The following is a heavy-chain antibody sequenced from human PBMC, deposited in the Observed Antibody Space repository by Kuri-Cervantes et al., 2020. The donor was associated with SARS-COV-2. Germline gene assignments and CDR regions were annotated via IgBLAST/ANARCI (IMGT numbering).Heavy chain of an antibody. D-gene: IGHD1-26*01. J-gene: IGHJ3*02. V-gene: IGHV1-18*01. CDR1: GYTFTSYG. Sequence: ASVKVSCKASGYTFTSYGISWVRQAPGQGLEWMGWISAYNGNTNYAQKLQGRVTMTTDISTSTAYMELRSLRSDDTAVYYCARDQRVGATLGDAFDIWGQGTMVTVSS. CDR3: ARDQRVGATLGDAFDI. CDR2: ISAYNGNT.